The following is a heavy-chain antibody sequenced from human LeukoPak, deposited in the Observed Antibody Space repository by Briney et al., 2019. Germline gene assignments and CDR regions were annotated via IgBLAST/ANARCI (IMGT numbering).Heavy chain of an antibody. Sequence: ASVKVSCKASGGTFSSYAISWVRQAPGQGLEWMGGIIPIFGTATHAQKFQGRVTITADESTSTAYMELSSLRSDDTAVYYCARDRYEAMGYYYYYYMDVWGKGTTVTVSS. J-gene: IGHJ6*03. V-gene: IGHV1-69*13. CDR1: GGTFSSYA. D-gene: IGHD5-18*01. CDR2: IIPIFGTA. CDR3: ARDRYEAMGYYYYYYMDV.